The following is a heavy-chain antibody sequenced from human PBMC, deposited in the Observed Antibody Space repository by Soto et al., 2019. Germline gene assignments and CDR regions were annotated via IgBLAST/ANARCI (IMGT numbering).Heavy chain of an antibody. V-gene: IGHV3-7*01. CDR2: IKEDGSQK. CDR1: GFTFSNYW. J-gene: IGHJ6*02. D-gene: IGHD2-2*02. CDR3: ARDRYLVIASYGMDV. Sequence: PGGSLRLSCAASGFTFSNYWMSWVRQTPGKGLEWVANIKEDGSQKNFVDSVKGRFTISRDNAKDSLYLQMNSLRAEDTAVYYCARDRYLVIASYGMDVWGQGTTVTVSS.